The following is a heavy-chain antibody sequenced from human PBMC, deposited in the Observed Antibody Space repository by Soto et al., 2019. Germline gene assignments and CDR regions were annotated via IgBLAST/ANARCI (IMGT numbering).Heavy chain of an antibody. CDR1: GFTFSSYA. CDR3: ARDGGTPNSPGAFDY. V-gene: IGHV3-30-3*01. CDR2: ILYDGSNK. Sequence: QVQLVESGGGVVQPGRSLRLSCAASGFTFSSYAMHWVRQAPGKGLEWVAVILYDGSNKYYADSVKGRFTISRDNSKKTLYLQMNSLRAEDTAVYYCARDGGTPNSPGAFDYWGQGTLVTVSS. J-gene: IGHJ4*02. D-gene: IGHD2-15*01.